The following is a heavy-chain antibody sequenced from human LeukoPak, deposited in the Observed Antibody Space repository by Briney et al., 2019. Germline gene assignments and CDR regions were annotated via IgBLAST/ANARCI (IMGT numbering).Heavy chain of an antibody. CDR2: IYSGGST. J-gene: IGHJ3*02. V-gene: IGHV3-66*04. CDR3: AKQSQQWLDDAFDI. D-gene: IGHD6-19*01. CDR1: GFTVSCNY. Sequence: PGGSLRLSCAASGFTVSCNYMSWVRQAPGKGLEWVSVIYSGGSTYYADSVKGRFTISRDNSKNTLYLQMNSLRAEDTAVYYCAKQSQQWLDDAFDIWGQGTMVTVSS.